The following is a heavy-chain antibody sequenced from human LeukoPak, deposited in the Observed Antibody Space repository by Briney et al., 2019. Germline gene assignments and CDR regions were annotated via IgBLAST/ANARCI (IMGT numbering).Heavy chain of an antibody. D-gene: IGHD5/OR15-5a*01. CDR2: IYSGGST. Sequence: GGSLRLSCAASGFTVGNDYLSWVRQAPGKGLEWVSHIYSGGSTFYADSVKDRFTISRDSSNNTLFLQMNSLTVEDTAMYYCARDGRVYDGFHIWGQGTMVIVSS. V-gene: IGHV3-66*01. CDR3: ARDGRVYDGFHI. CDR1: GFTVGNDY. J-gene: IGHJ3*02.